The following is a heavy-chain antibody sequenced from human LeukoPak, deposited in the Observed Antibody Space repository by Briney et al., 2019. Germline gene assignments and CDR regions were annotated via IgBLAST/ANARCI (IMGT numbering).Heavy chain of an antibody. Sequence: SETLSLTCSVSGGTISSYYWMWLRQPPGKGLEWIGYHYYSGSTTYNSSLKSRCTISVDASKSQFSLKLSTVTSADTAICYCARVRGDFETDWGQGTLVTVSS. CDR2: HYYSGST. V-gene: IGHV4-59*01. D-gene: IGHD3-16*01. J-gene: IGHJ1*01. CDR3: ARVRGDFETD. CDR1: GGTISSYY.